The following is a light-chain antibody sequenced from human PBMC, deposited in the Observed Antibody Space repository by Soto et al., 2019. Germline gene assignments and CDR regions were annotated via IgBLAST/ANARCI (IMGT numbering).Light chain of an antibody. CDR3: QQNDSIPRT. V-gene: IGKV1-39*01. Sequence: DIQMTQSPSSLSASVGDRVTITCRASQSISNFLIWYQQKPGKAPKYLIYATSILQSGVPSRSSGSGSGTDFTLTISSLQPEDFGTYYCQQNDSIPRTFGQGTRLEIK. CDR2: ATS. J-gene: IGKJ5*01. CDR1: QSISNF.